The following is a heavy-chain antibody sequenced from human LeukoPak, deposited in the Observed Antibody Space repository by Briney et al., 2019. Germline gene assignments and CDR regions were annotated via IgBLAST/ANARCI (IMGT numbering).Heavy chain of an antibody. V-gene: IGHV3-66*02. J-gene: IGHJ6*03. CDR1: GFTVSTNY. D-gene: IGHD3-3*01. Sequence: GGSLRLSCAASGFTVSTNYMSWVRQAPGKGLEWVSVIYSGGSTYYADSVKGRFTISRDNSKNTLYLQMSGLRAEDTVVYYCARATFWSGYQRDSWYMDVWGKGTTVTVSS. CDR2: IYSGGST. CDR3: ARATFWSGYQRDSWYMDV.